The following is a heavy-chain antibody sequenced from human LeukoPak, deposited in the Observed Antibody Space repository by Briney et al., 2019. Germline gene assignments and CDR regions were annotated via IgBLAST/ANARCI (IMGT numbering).Heavy chain of an antibody. J-gene: IGHJ4*02. CDR1: GGSISSSNYY. Sequence: SETLSLTCTVSGGSISSSNYYWGWIRQPPGKGLEWIGSLYSTGSTYYSPSLKSRVTMSVDTSKNQFSLKLSSVTAADTAVYYCASGYSGGWSPGNDWGQGTLVTVSS. D-gene: IGHD6-19*01. V-gene: IGHV4-39*07. CDR2: LYSTGST. CDR3: ASGYSGGWSPGND.